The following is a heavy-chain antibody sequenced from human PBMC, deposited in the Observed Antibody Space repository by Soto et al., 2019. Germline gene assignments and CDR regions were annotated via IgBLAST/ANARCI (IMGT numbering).Heavy chain of an antibody. CDR3: ARGDYDILTGYYTYVDY. V-gene: IGHV1-18*01. CDR1: GYTFTSYG. D-gene: IGHD3-9*01. Sequence: ASVKVSCKASGYTFTSYGISWVRQAPGQGLEWMGWISAYNGNTNYAQKLQGRVTMTTDTSTSTAYMELRSLRSDDTAVYYCARGDYDILTGYYTYVDYWGQGTLVTVSS. J-gene: IGHJ4*02. CDR2: ISAYNGNT.